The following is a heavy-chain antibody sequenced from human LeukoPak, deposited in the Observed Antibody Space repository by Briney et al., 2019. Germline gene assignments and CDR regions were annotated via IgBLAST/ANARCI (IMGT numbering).Heavy chain of an antibody. CDR2: ISYDGSNK. V-gene: IGHV3-30*04. Sequence: GSLRLSCAASGFTFSSYAMHWVRQAPGKGLEWVAVISYDGSNKYYADSVKGRFTISRDNSKNTLYLQMNSLRAEDTAVYYCARDRDNFWSGYYQGGLDYWGQGTLVTVSS. J-gene: IGHJ4*02. CDR1: GFTFSSYA. CDR3: ARDRDNFWSGYYQGGLDY. D-gene: IGHD3-3*01.